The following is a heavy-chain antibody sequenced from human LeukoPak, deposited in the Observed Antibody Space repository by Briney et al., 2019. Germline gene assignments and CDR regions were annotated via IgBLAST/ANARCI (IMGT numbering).Heavy chain of an antibody. CDR2: IYPGDSDT. Sequence: HGESLKISCKGSGYMFTTFWIGWVRQMPGKGLEWMGFIYPGDSDTRYSPSFQGQVTISADKSISTAYLQWSSLKASDTAIYYCARHPGVIVPIDYWGQGTLVTVSS. D-gene: IGHD3-16*02. J-gene: IGHJ4*02. CDR1: GYMFTTFW. V-gene: IGHV5-51*01. CDR3: ARHPGVIVPIDY.